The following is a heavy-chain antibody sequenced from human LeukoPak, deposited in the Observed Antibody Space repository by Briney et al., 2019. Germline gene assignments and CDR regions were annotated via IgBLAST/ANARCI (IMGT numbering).Heavy chain of an antibody. CDR3: ARVMVVAGNGGYFLY. CDR2: IIPTFGST. D-gene: IGHD2-15*01. CDR1: GGSLSSFA. Sequence: GASVKVSCKASGGSLSSFALNWVRQTPGQGLEWMGGIIPTFGSTNYAQKFQVRVTITADESTNTAYMELNSLRSEDTGVYYCARVMVVAGNGGYFLYWGQGTLVTVSS. V-gene: IGHV1-69*01. J-gene: IGHJ1*01.